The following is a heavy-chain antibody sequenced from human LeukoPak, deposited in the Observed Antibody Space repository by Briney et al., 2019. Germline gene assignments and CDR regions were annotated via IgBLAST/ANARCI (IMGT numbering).Heavy chain of an antibody. CDR1: GGSFSGYY. V-gene: IGHV4-34*01. J-gene: IGHJ4*02. D-gene: IGHD3-10*01. Sequence: SETLSLTCAVYGGSFSGYYWSWIRQPPGKGLEWIGEINHSGSTNYNPSLKSRVTISVDTSKNQFSLKLSSVTAADTAVYYCARKHRYYYGSNFDYWGQGTLVTVTS. CDR3: ARKHRYYYGSNFDY. CDR2: INHSGST.